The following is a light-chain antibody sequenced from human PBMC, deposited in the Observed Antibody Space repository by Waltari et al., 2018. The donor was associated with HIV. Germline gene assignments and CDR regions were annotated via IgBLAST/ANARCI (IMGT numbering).Light chain of an antibody. CDR3: QQYYSTPLT. CDR2: WAS. J-gene: IGKJ1*01. CDR1: QGIFYNSNSKNY. Sequence: DFVMTKSPASLPGLLGERDAINCKYSQGIFYNSNSKNYLDLYHQKPGQPPRLLIYWASTRESGVTDRFSGSGSGTDFTLTISSLQAEDVAVYYCQQYYSTPLTFGQGTKVEIK. V-gene: IGKV4-1*01.